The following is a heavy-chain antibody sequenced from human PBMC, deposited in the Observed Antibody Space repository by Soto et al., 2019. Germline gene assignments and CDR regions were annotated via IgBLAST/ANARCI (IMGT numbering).Heavy chain of an antibody. J-gene: IGHJ3*02. CDR3: ARVDVLLWFGELLRYAFES. D-gene: IGHD3-10*01. CDR1: GGSISSYY. CDR2: IYYSGST. Sequence: SETLSLTCTVSGGSISSYYWSWIRQPPGKGLEWIGYIYYSGSTNYNPSLKSRVTISVDTSKNQFSLKLSSVTAADTAVYYCARVDVLLWFGELLRYAFESWGQGTMVTVSS. V-gene: IGHV4-59*01.